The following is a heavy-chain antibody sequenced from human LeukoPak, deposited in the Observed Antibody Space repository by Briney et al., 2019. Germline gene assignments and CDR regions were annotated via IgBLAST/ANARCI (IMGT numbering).Heavy chain of an antibody. CDR2: IIPIFGTA. CDR3: ARDSYPSTSGVFYYYYYMDV. Sequence: ASVKVSCKASGGTFNIYAISWVRQAPGQGLEWMGGIIPIFGTANYAQKFQDRVTITADKSTSTAYMELSSLRAEDTAVYYCARDSYPSTSGVFYYYYYMDVWGKGTTVTVSS. V-gene: IGHV1-69*06. D-gene: IGHD2-2*01. J-gene: IGHJ6*03. CDR1: GGTFNIYA.